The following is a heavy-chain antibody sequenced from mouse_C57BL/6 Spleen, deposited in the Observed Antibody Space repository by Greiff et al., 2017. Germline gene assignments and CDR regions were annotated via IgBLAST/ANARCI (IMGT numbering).Heavy chain of an antibody. CDR2: IDPETGGT. CDR1: GYTFTDYE. D-gene: IGHD3-1*01. J-gene: IGHJ4*01. V-gene: IGHV1-15*01. CDR3: TRGRNHRGVMDY. Sequence: QVQLQQSGAELVRPGASVTLSCKASGYTFTDYEMHWVKQTPVHGLEWIGAIDPETGGTAYNQKFKGKAILTADKSSSTAYMELRSLTSEDSAVYYCTRGRNHRGVMDYWGQGTSVTVSS.